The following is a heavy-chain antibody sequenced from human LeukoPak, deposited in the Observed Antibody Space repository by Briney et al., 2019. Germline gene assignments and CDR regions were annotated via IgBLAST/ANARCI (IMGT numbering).Heavy chain of an antibody. J-gene: IGHJ2*01. V-gene: IGHV3-23*01. CDR2: ISGSGGST. D-gene: IGHD4-17*01. CDR1: GFTFSDYY. Sequence: GGSLRLSCAASGFTFSDYYMSWVRQAPGKGLEWVSAISGSGGSTYYADSVKGRFTISRDNSKNTLYLQMNSLRAEDTAVYYCARLRVSYGDYNWYFDLWGRGTLVTVSS. CDR3: ARLRVSYGDYNWYFDL.